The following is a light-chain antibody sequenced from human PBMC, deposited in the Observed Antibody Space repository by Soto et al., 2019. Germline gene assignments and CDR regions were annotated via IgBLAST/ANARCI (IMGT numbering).Light chain of an antibody. CDR3: QQYNNWPLS. CDR1: QSVSSN. J-gene: IGKJ4*01. V-gene: IGKV3-15*01. Sequence: EIVMTQSPATLSVSPGERATLSCRASQSVSSNLAWYQQKPGQAPRLFIYGASTRATGIPARFSGSGSGTEFTLTLSSLPSEDFAVYYCQQYNNWPLSFGGGTKVEIK. CDR2: GAS.